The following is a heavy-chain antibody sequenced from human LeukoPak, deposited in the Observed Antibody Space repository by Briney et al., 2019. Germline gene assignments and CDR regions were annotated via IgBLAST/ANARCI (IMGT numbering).Heavy chain of an antibody. J-gene: IGHJ4*02. V-gene: IGHV1-18*01. D-gene: IGHD3-9*01. Sequence: ASVKVSCKASGYTFTSYGISRVRQAPGQGLEWMGWISAYNGNTNYAQKLQGRVTMTTDTSTSTAYMELRSLRSDDTAVYYCARMGGYYDILTGYYPPLYYFDYWGQGTLVTVSS. CDR2: ISAYNGNT. CDR1: GYTFTSYG. CDR3: ARMGGYYDILTGYYPPLYYFDY.